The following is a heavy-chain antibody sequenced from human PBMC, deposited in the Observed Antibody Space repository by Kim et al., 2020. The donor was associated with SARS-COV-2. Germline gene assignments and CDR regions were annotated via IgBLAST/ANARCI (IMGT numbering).Heavy chain of an antibody. CDR3: ARLYYDSSGYYYGY. J-gene: IGHJ4*02. D-gene: IGHD3-22*01. V-gene: IGHV4-39*01. Sequence: PSLKRRVTISVDTSKNQFSLKLSSVTAADTAVYYCARLYYDSSGYYYGYWGQGTLVTVSS.